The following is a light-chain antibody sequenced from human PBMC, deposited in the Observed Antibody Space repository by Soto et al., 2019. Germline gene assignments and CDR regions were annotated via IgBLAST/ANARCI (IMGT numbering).Light chain of an antibody. J-gene: IGKJ2*01. CDR2: KAS. CDR1: QSISIG. Sequence: DIQITQSPSTLSASVVDRVTITCRASQSISIGLAWYQQKPGKAPKLLIYKASSLETGVPSRFSGSGSGTEFTLTISSLQPDDFATYYCQQYDSFLYTFGQGTKLEIK. CDR3: QQYDSFLYT. V-gene: IGKV1-5*03.